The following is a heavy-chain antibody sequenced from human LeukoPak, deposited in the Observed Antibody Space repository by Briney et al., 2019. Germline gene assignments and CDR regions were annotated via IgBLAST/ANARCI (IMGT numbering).Heavy chain of an antibody. CDR1: GGSISSYY. J-gene: IGHJ5*02. D-gene: IGHD2-15*01. CDR2: IYYSGST. CDR3: ARVHFSGGSCYSDNWFDP. V-gene: IGHV4-59*01. Sequence: PSETLSLTCTVSGGSISSYYWSWIRQPPGKGLEWIGYIYYSGSTNYNPSLKSRVTISVDTSKNQFSLKLSSVTAADTAVYYCARVHFSGGSCYSDNWFDPWGQGTLVTVSS.